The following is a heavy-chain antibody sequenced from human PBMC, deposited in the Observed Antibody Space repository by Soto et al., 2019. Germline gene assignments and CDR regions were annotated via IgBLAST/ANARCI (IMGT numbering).Heavy chain of an antibody. J-gene: IGHJ4*02. CDR2: ISGSGGST. Sequence: PGGSLRLSCAASGFTFSSYAMSWVRQAPGKGLEWVSAISGSGGSTYYADSVKGRFTISRDNSKNTLYLQMNSLRAEDTAVYYCAKVRTPSFGVVTPFDYWGQGTLVTISS. CDR1: GFTFSSYA. V-gene: IGHV3-23*01. CDR3: AKVRTPSFGVVTPFDY. D-gene: IGHD3-3*01.